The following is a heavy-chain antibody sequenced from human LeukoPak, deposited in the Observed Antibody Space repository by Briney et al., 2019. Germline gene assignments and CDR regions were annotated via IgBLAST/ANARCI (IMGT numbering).Heavy chain of an antibody. D-gene: IGHD1/OR15-1a*01. CDR2: IYTSGST. J-gene: IGHJ4*02. CDR3: ARMVGQLIEYYFDY. CDR1: GGSISSYY. Sequence: TSETLSLTCTVSGGSISSYYWSWIRQPAGKGLEWIGRIYTSGSTNYNPSLKSRVTISVDTSKNQFSLKLSSVTAADTAVYYYARMVGQLIEYYFDYWGRGTLVTVSS. V-gene: IGHV4-4*07.